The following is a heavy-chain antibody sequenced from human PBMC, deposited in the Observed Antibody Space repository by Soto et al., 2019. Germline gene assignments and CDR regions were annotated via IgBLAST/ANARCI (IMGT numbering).Heavy chain of an antibody. Sequence: EVQLVESGGGLVQPGGSLRLSCAASGFTFSSYSMNWVRQAPGKGLEWVSYISSSSSTIYYADSVKGRFTISRDNAKNSLYLQMNSLRAEDTAVYYCAAMVRGVIPSLQPDYWGQGTLVTVSS. J-gene: IGHJ4*02. CDR1: GFTFSSYS. V-gene: IGHV3-48*01. D-gene: IGHD3-10*01. CDR2: ISSSSSTI. CDR3: AAMVRGVIPSLQPDY.